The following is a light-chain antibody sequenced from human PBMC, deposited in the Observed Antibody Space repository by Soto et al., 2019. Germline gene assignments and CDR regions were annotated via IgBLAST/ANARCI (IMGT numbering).Light chain of an antibody. CDR3: SSYAASNNFYFV. Sequence: QSVLTQPPSASGSPGQSVTISCTGTSSDVGGYNYVSWYQQYPGRAPKLMIYEVTKRPSGVPDRFSGSKSGNTASLTGSGLQAEDEADYYCSSYAASNNFYFVFGGGT. CDR1: SSDVGGYNY. J-gene: IGLJ3*02. CDR2: EVT. V-gene: IGLV2-8*01.